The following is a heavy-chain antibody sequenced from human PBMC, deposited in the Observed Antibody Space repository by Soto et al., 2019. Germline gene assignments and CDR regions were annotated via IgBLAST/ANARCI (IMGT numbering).Heavy chain of an antibody. Sequence: SVKVSCKASGFTFTSSAMQWVRQARGQRLEWIGWIVVGSGNTNYAQKFQERVTITRDMSTSTAYMELSSLRSEDTAVYYCAAAFYGDYVFHYWGQGTLVTVSS. D-gene: IGHD4-17*01. J-gene: IGHJ4*02. V-gene: IGHV1-58*02. CDR1: GFTFTSSA. CDR3: AAAFYGDYVFHY. CDR2: IVVGSGNT.